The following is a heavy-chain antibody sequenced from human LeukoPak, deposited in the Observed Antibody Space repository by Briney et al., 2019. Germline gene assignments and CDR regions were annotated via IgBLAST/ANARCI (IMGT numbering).Heavy chain of an antibody. V-gene: IGHV1-18*01. Sequence: ASVTVSCTASGYTFTSYGISWVRQAPGQGLEWMGWISAYNGNTNYAQKLQGRVTMTTDTSTSTAYMELRSLRSDDTAVYYCAKDTASHTDWFDPWGQGTLVTVSS. CDR3: AKDTASHTDWFDP. J-gene: IGHJ5*02. D-gene: IGHD5-18*01. CDR1: GYTFTSYG. CDR2: ISAYNGNT.